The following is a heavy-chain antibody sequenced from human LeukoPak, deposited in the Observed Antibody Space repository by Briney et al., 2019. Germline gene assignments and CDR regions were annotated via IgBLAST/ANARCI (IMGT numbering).Heavy chain of an antibody. CDR3: ARDGDRYCSSTSCPTYYYGMDV. CDR2: INPNSGGT. CDR1: GYTFTGYY. J-gene: IGHJ6*02. D-gene: IGHD2-2*01. Sequence: ASVKVSCKASGYTFTGYYMHWVRQAPGQGLEWMGWINPNSGGTNYARKFQGRVTMTRDASISTAYMELSRLRSDDTAVYYCARDGDRYCSSTSCPTYYYGMDVWGQGTTVTVSS. V-gene: IGHV1-2*02.